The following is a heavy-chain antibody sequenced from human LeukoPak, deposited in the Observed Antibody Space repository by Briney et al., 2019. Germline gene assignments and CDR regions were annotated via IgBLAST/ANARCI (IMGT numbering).Heavy chain of an antibody. V-gene: IGHV1-69*01. Sequence: SVKVSCKATGGTFSSYAISWVRQAPGQGLEWMGGIIPIFGTANYAQKFQGRVTITADESTSTAYMELSSLRSEDTAVYYCARERVSWFDPWGQGTLVTVSS. CDR1: GGTFSSYA. J-gene: IGHJ5*02. D-gene: IGHD3-22*01. CDR3: ARERVSWFDP. CDR2: IIPIFGTA.